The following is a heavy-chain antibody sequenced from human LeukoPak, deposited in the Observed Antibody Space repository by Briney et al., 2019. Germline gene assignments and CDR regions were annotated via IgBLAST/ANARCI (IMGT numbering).Heavy chain of an antibody. CDR2: IIPIFGTA. CDR3: ARSRGGYYLSGEQVDAFDI. D-gene: IGHD1-26*01. V-gene: IGHV1-69*05. CDR1: GGTFSSYA. Sequence: ASVKVSCKASGGTFSSYAISWVRQAPGQGLEWMGGIIPIFGTANYAQKFQGRVTITTDESTGTAYMELSSLRSEDTAVYYCARSRGGYYLSGEQVDAFDIWGQGTMVTVSS. J-gene: IGHJ3*02.